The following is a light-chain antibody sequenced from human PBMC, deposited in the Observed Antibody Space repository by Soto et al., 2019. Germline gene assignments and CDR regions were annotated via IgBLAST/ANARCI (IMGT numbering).Light chain of an antibody. CDR2: GAS. CDR1: QSVNSA. J-gene: IGKJ1*01. CDR3: QQSYSTLWT. Sequence: EIVMTQSPATLSVSPGERATLSCRASQSVNSALAWYQQKPGQVPRLLIYGASTRATGIPARFSGSGSGTDFTLTISSLQPEDFATYYCQQSYSTLWTFGQGTKVDIK. V-gene: IGKV3-15*01.